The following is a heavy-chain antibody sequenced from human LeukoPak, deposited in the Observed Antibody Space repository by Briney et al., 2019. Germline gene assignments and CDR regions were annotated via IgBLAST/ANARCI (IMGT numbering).Heavy chain of an antibody. J-gene: IGHJ4*02. CDR2: ISGDGSDT. D-gene: IGHD7-27*01. V-gene: IGHV3-43*02. CDR1: GFTFDNYA. Sequence: GGSLRLSCAASGFTFDNYAMHWVRLAPGKGLEWVSLISGDGSDTNYADFVKGRFTISRDNSENSLYLQMNSLGTEDTALYYFAKSDPNWRYFDYWGQGTLVTVSS. CDR3: AKSDPNWRYFDY.